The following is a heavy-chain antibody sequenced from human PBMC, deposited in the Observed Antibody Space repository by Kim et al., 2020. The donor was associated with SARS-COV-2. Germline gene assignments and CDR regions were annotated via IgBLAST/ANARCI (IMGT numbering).Heavy chain of an antibody. CDR2: ISYDGSNK. V-gene: IGHV3-30-3*01. D-gene: IGHD5-12*01. Sequence: GWSLRLSCAASGFTFSSYAMHWVRQAPGKGLEWVAVISYDGSNKYYADSVKGRFTISRDNSKNTLYLQMNSLRAEDTAVYYCARDRSRYAPPPYYYYYGMDVWGQGTTVTVSS. CDR3: ARDRSRYAPPPYYYYYGMDV. CDR1: GFTFSSYA. J-gene: IGHJ6*02.